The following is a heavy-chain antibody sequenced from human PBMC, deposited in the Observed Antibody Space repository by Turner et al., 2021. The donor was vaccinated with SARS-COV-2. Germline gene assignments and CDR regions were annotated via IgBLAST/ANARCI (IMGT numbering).Heavy chain of an antibody. CDR1: GFTFSSYA. V-gene: IGHV3-30*04. CDR3: ARERTPLLFDYYFDY. Sequence: QVQLVESGGGVVQPGRSLRLSCAASGFTFSSYAMHWVRQAPGKGLEWVAVISYDGSNKYYADSVKGRFTISRDNSKNTLYLQMNSLRAEDTAVYYCARERTPLLFDYYFDYWGQGTLVTVSS. CDR2: ISYDGSNK. J-gene: IGHJ4*02. D-gene: IGHD3-10*02.